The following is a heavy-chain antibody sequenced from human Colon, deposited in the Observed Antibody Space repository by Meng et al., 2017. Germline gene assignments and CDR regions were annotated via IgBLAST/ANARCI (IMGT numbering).Heavy chain of an antibody. Sequence: SALRPVKLWGTRACSYTVCGAYVFGLKRCHRVQRTPVNGRECIGEIHHSGRTNSMPSLKSRVTLSLDKSNNQFSLSMTSVTAADTAVYYCARGTGDIRVGFDYWGQGTLVTVSS. J-gene: IGHJ4*02. CDR2: IHHSGRT. D-gene: IGHD7-27*01. V-gene: IGHV4-4*02. CDR1: GAYVFGLKR. CDR3: ARGTGDIRVGFDY.